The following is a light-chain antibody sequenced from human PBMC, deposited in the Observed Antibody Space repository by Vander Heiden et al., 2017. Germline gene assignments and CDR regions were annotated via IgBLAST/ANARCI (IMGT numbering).Light chain of an antibody. CDR1: QGIGNF. CDR3: QKYNSAPQT. Sequence: DIQMTQSPSSLSASVGDRITITCQTSQGIGNFLAWYQQKPGKVPKLLIYGASTLHSGVPSRFSGGGSGTDFTLTISSLQPEDVATYYCQKYNSAPQTFGQGTKVEIK. V-gene: IGKV1-27*01. J-gene: IGKJ1*01. CDR2: GAS.